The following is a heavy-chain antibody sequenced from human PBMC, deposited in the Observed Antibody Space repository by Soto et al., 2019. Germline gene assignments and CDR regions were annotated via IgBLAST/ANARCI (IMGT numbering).Heavy chain of an antibody. Sequence: QVQLQESGPGLVKPSQTLSLTCTVSGGSISSGGYYWSWIRQHPGKGLEWIGYIYYSGSTYYNPSLKSRVTISVDTSKNQFSLKLSSVTAADTAVYYCARTGGEKFGAPGFLDPWGQGTLVTVSS. J-gene: IGHJ5*02. V-gene: IGHV4-31*03. CDR2: IYYSGST. D-gene: IGHD3-10*01. CDR3: ARTGGEKFGAPGFLDP. CDR1: GGSISSGGYY.